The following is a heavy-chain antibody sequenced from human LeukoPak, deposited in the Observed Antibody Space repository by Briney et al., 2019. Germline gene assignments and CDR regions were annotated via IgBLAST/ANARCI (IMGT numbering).Heavy chain of an antibody. V-gene: IGHV1-2*02. Sequence: ASVKVSCKASGYTFTGYFMHWVRQAPGQGLEWVGWINPNTGGTNYAQKFQGRVTMTRDTSISTAYMELSRLRSDDTAVYYCARRSSDYYTLDYWGQGTLVTVSS. CDR1: GYTFTGYF. CDR3: ARRSSDYYTLDY. D-gene: IGHD3-22*01. CDR2: INPNTGGT. J-gene: IGHJ4*02.